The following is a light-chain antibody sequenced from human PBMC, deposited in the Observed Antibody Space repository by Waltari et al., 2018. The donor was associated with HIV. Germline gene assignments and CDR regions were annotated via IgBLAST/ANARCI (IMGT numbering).Light chain of an antibody. J-gene: IGLJ3*02. CDR2: SNN. V-gene: IGLV1-44*01. CDR1: SSNIGSTT. Sequence: QSLLTQPPSASGPPGQRATISSSGSSSNIGSTTVNWYQQLPGTAPTLRLYSNNHRPSGVPDRFSGSKSGTSASLAISGLQSEDEADYYCAAWDGSLNGRVFGGGTKLTVL. CDR3: AAWDGSLNGRV.